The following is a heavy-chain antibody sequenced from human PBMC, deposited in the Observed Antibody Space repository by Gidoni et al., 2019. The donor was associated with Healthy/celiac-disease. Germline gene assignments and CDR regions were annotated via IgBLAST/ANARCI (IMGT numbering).Heavy chain of an antibody. CDR3: ARDRFTMVRGVIKSWFDP. J-gene: IGHJ5*02. D-gene: IGHD3-10*01. Sequence: RQAPGQGLEWMGWINPNSGGTNYAQKFQGRVTMTRDTSISTAYMELSRLRSDDTAVYYCARDRFTMVRGVIKSWFDPWGQGTLVTVSS. V-gene: IGHV1-2*02. CDR2: INPNSGGT.